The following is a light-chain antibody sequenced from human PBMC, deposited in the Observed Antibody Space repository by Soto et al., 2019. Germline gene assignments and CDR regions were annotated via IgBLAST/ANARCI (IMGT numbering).Light chain of an antibody. V-gene: IGKV1-39*01. CDR3: QQTHSVPYT. CDR1: QVIISS. Sequence: DIQMTQSPSSLSASVGDRVTITCRSRQVIISSVSWYHQRPGQAPKLLVIGASTLRTGGPSRFSASGSGTDFALSISNLQPEDRASYSCQQTHSVPYTFGQGTRLEI. CDR2: GAS. J-gene: IGKJ2*01.